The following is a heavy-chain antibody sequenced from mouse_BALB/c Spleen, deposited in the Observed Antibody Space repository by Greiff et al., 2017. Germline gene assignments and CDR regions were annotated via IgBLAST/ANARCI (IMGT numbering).Heavy chain of an antibody. Sequence: VQLQQPGADLVKPGASVKLSCQASGYTFTSYWMPWVKQRPGQGLEWIGEINPSNGRPNYNEKFKSKATLNVDKSSSTAYMQLSSLTSEDSAVYYCARSYYGNYDYWGQGTTLTVAS. CDR1: GYTFTSYW. CDR3: ARSYYGNYDY. V-gene: IGHV1S81*02. CDR2: INPSNGRP. J-gene: IGHJ2*01. D-gene: IGHD2-10*01.